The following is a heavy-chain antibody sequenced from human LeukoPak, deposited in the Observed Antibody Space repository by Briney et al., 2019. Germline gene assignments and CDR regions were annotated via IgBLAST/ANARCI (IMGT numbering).Heavy chain of an antibody. V-gene: IGHV4-30-2*01. CDR2: IYHSGST. Sequence: SQSLSLTCTVSGGSISSGAYYWSWIRQPPGKGLEWIGYIYHSGSTYYNPSLKSRVTISVDRSKNQFSLKLSSVTAADTAVYYCASLYYYDSSGYPDDYWGQGTLVTVSS. CDR1: GGSISSGAYY. J-gene: IGHJ4*02. D-gene: IGHD3-22*01. CDR3: ASLYYYDSSGYPDDY.